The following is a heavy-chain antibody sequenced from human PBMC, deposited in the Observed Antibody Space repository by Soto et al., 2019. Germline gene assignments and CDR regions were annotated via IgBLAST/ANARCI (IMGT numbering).Heavy chain of an antibody. CDR3: AALKGQYYDFWSGYYGPRVXPDAFDI. D-gene: IGHD3-3*01. CDR2: IVVGSGNT. Sequence: SVKVSCKASGFTFTSSSMQWVRQARGQRLEWIGWIVVGSGNTNYAQKFQERVTITRDMSTSTAYMELSSLRSEDTAVYYCAALKGQYYDFWSGYYGPRVXPDAFDIWGQGTMVTVSS. V-gene: IGHV1-58*02. J-gene: IGHJ3*02. CDR1: GFTFTSSS.